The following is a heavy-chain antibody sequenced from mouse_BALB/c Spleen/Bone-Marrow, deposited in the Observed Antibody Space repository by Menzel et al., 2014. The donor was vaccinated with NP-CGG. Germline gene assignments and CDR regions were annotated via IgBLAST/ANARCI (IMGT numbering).Heavy chain of an antibody. CDR3: ARLPYYGFFAY. V-gene: IGHV4-1*02. D-gene: IGHD1-2*01. Sequence: EVNLVESGGGLVQPGGSLKLSCAASGFDFXRYWMSWVRQAPGKGLEWIGETNPESSTINYTPSLKDKFIISRDNAKNTLYLQMSKVRSEDTALYYCARLPYYGFFAYWGQGTPVTVSA. CDR2: TNPESSTI. J-gene: IGHJ3*01. CDR1: GFDFXRYW.